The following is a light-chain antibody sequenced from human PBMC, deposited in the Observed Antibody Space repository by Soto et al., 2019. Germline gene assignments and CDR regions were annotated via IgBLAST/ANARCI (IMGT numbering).Light chain of an antibody. J-gene: IGLJ1*01. CDR1: SSDVGGYNY. CDR2: KVS. V-gene: IGLV2-14*01. Sequence: QSALTQPASVSGSPGQAITISCTGTSSDVGGYNYVSWYQQYPGRVPKLLIYKVSNRPSGISKRFSGSKSGNTASLTISELQAEDEADYLCTSPTHGTLYVFGSGPKLTVL. CDR3: TSPTHGTLYV.